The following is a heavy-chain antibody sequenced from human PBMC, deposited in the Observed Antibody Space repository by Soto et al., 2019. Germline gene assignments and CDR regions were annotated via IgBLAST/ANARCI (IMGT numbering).Heavy chain of an antibody. V-gene: IGHV4-34*01. Sequence: QVPLQQWGAGLLKPSETLSLTCAVYGGSFNDYYSTWIRQSQGKGLEWIGEINHSGSTNYNPSLTSRVTISIDTSRYEFSLILSSVTAADPAVYYCARRRSYYYYFAMDVWGQGTTVTVS. CDR2: INHSGST. CDR1: GGSFNDYY. J-gene: IGHJ6*02. CDR3: ARRRSYYYYFAMDV.